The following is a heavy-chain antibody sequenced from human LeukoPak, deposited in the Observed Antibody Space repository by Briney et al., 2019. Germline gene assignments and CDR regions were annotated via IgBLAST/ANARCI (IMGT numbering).Heavy chain of an antibody. D-gene: IGHD4-17*01. V-gene: IGHV1-24*01. Sequence: ASVKVSCKVSGYTLTELSMHWVRQAPGKGLEWMGGFDPEDGETIYAQKFQGRVTMTEDTSTDTVYMELSSLRSEDTAVYYCATVDQFGTVTDYWGQGTLVTVSS. CDR2: FDPEDGET. CDR3: ATVDQFGTVTDY. CDR1: GYTLTELS. J-gene: IGHJ4*02.